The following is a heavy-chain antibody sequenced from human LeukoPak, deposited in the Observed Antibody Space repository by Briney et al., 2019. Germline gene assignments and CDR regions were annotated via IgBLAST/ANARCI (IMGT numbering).Heavy chain of an antibody. CDR2: ISSSSSLI. V-gene: IGHV3-21*01. J-gene: IGHJ3*02. D-gene: IGHD2-15*01. CDR3: AKERNDCSGGSCHYLDAFDI. Sequence: GGSLRLSCAASGFTFSYYSMNWVRQAPGRGLEWVSCISSSSSLIFYSDSVKGRFTISRDNSKNTLYLQMNSLRAEDTAVYYCAKERNDCSGGSCHYLDAFDIWGQGTMVAVSS. CDR1: GFTFSYYS.